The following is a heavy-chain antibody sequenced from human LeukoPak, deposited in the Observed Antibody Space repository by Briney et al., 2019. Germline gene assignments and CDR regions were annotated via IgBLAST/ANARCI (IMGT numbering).Heavy chain of an antibody. D-gene: IGHD3-10*01. CDR1: GYSISSGYY. CDR2: IYHSGST. J-gene: IGHJ3*02. CDR3: ARDHTLTMVRGYGDDDAFDI. Sequence: SETLSLTCTVSGYSISSGYYWGWIRQPPGKGLEWIGSIYHSGSTYYNPSLKSRVTISVDTSKNQFSLKLSSVTAADTAVYYCARDHTLTMVRGYGDDDAFDIWGQGTMVTVSS. V-gene: IGHV4-38-2*02.